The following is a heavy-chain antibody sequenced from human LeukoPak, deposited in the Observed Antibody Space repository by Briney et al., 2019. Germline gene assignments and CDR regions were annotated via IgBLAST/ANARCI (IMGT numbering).Heavy chain of an antibody. D-gene: IGHD4-17*01. CDR2: IYYSGST. CDR1: GGSISSYY. J-gene: IGHJ5*02. V-gene: IGHV4-59*01. Sequence: SETLSLTCTVSGGSISSYYWSWIRQPPGKGLEWIGYIYYSGSTNYNPSLKSRVTISVDTSKNQFSLKLSSVTAADTAVYYCARDYGDPYNWFDPWGQGTLVTVSS. CDR3: ARDYGDPYNWFDP.